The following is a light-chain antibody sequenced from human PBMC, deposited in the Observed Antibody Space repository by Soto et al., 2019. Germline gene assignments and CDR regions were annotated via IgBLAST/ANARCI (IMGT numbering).Light chain of an antibody. CDR2: EVN. V-gene: IGLV2-8*01. CDR1: SSDVGGYNY. J-gene: IGLJ1*01. Sequence: QSALTQPPSASGSPGQSVAISCTGTSSDVGGYNYVSWYQQHPGKAPKLMIYEVNKRPSGVPDRFSGSKSGNTASLTVSGLQAEDEADYYCSSYAGSRNVFGTGPKGTVL. CDR3: SSYAGSRNV.